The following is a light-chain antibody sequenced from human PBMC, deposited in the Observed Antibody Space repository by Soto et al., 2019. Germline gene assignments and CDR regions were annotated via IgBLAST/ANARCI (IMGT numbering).Light chain of an antibody. CDR3: QQYGSTGWT. CDR1: QSVSSSY. J-gene: IGKJ1*01. Sequence: EIVLTQSPGTLSLSPGERATLSSRASQSVSSSYLAWYQQKPGQAPRLLIYGAASRATGIPDRFSGSGSGTDFTLTITRLEPEDFAVYYCQQYGSTGWTFGQGPKVEIK. V-gene: IGKV3-20*01. CDR2: GAA.